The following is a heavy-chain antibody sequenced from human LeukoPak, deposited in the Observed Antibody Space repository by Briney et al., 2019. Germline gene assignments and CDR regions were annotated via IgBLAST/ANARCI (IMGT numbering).Heavy chain of an antibody. CDR2: IGSSASIT. V-gene: IGHV3-48*01. Sequence: GGSLRLSCAASGFTFNNFGLNWVRQAPGRGLEWVSYIGSSASITNYADAVEGRFTISRERATKSLHLQMDSLRVEDTAVYYCVRGIAGRIATFGVIRGGYFDYWGQGTLVTVSS. D-gene: IGHD3-3*01. CDR1: GFTFNNFG. CDR3: VRGIAGRIATFGVIRGGYFDY. J-gene: IGHJ4*02.